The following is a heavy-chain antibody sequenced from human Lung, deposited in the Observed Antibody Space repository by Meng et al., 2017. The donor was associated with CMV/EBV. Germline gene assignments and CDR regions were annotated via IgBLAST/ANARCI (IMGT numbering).Heavy chain of an antibody. CDR1: TLGSYG. Sequence: TLGSYGFNWVRQATGKGLEWVAGISYDGSKNFYAESVKGRFIISRDNSNSKLFLQMNNLRSEDTAMYYCARDRGDRRSSYVRNWFDPWGQGTLVTVSS. V-gene: IGHV3-30*04. J-gene: IGHJ5*02. D-gene: IGHD3-10*01. CDR3: ARDRGDRRSSYVRNWFDP. CDR2: ISYDGSKN.